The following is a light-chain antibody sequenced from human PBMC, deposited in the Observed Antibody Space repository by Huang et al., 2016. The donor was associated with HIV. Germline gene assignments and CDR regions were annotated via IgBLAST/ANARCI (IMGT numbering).Light chain of an antibody. CDR3: QQRSKWPLT. Sequence: EIVLTQSPVTLSLSPGDWATLSCRASQSIGTYLAWYQQKSGQAPRLLISDVSTRAAGVPARFSASGSETDFTLTIASLDPDDFAIYHCQQRSKWPLTFGGGTKVEMK. CDR2: DVS. CDR1: QSIGTY. V-gene: IGKV3-11*01. J-gene: IGKJ4*01.